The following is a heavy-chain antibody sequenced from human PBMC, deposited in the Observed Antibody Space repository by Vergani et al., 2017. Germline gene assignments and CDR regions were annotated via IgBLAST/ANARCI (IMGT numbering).Heavy chain of an antibody. CDR2: ISYDGSNK. J-gene: IGHJ6*02. CDR3: PREGYYGSGVYYYYCMDV. D-gene: IGHD3-10*01. V-gene: IGHV3-30*03. CDR1: GFTFSSYV. Sequence: VQLVESGGGVVQPGRSLRLSCAASGFTFSSYVMHWVRQAPGKGLEWVAVISYDGSNKYYADSVKGRFTISRDNSKNTLYLQMNSLRAGDTTVYYCPREGYYGSGVYYYYCMDVWGQGTTVTVSS.